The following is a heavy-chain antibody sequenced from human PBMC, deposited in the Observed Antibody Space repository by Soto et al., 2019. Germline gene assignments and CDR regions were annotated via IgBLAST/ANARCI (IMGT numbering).Heavy chain of an antibody. D-gene: IGHD3-10*01. V-gene: IGHV3-33*01. CDR1: GFTFSSYG. CDR2: IWYDGSNK. J-gene: IGHJ4*02. CDR3: ARVHGDPPGFGELLYGDY. Sequence: HPGGSLRLSCAASGFTFSSYGMHWVRQAQGKGLEWVAVIWYDGSNKYYADSVKGRFTVSRDNSKNTLYLQMNSLRAEDTAVYYCARVHGDPPGFGELLYGDYWGQGTLVTVSS.